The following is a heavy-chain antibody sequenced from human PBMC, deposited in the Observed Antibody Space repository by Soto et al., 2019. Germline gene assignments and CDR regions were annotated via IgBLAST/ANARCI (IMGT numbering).Heavy chain of an antibody. D-gene: IGHD3-10*02. CDR2: ISGDATTT. CDR1: GFRFSDHY. J-gene: IGHJ4*02. Sequence: PGGSLRLSCAASGFRFSDHYMTWIRQAPGKGLEWVSKISGDATTTYYADSVKGRFTVSRDNAKNSVYLQMNSLRAEDTAVYYCASDPYYYVSGFWGQGTLVTVSS. V-gene: IGHV3-11*01. CDR3: ASDPYYYVSGF.